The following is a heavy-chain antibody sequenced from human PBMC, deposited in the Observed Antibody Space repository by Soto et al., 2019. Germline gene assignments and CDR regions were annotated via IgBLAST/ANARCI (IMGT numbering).Heavy chain of an antibody. Sequence: QEQLVQSGAEVKEPGASVKVSCKASGYAFNNFDINWVRQAPGQGLEWMGWVNPKSGNTGYAQKFQGRVTMTRDTSITTAYMELTTLASEDTAVYYCTGEPVGKDYLDVCGRVTAVTVSS. CDR3: TGEPVGKDYLDV. J-gene: IGHJ6*03. CDR2: VNPKSGNT. D-gene: IGHD1-26*01. CDR1: GYAFNNFD. V-gene: IGHV1-8*01.